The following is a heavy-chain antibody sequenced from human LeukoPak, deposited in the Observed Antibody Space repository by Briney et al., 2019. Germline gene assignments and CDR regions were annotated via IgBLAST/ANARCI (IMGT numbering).Heavy chain of an antibody. Sequence: GGSLRLSCAASGFTVSSNYMGWVRQAPDKGLEWVSVIYSAGTTYYADSVKGRFTISRDISKTTVFLQMNSLRTEHTAVYYCARTFGTSYNSWGQGILVTVSS. V-gene: IGHV3-53*01. CDR1: GFTVSSNY. D-gene: IGHD2-2*01. J-gene: IGHJ4*02. CDR2: IYSAGTT. CDR3: ARTFGTSYNS.